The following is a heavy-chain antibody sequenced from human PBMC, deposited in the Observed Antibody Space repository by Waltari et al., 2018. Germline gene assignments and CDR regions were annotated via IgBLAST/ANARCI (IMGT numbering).Heavy chain of an antibody. CDR1: GDSMSSTYW. V-gene: IGHV4-4*02. D-gene: IGHD2-15*01. Sequence: QLQLQQSGPGLVKPSESLSLTCAVSGDSMSSTYWWGWVRQPPGKGVEWIGQIRGTGKTNYNPSLDSRVTISIDTSNNHISLMLASVTAADTAVYYCARDRGRGLYLDSWGQGTLVTVSP. CDR2: IRGTGKT. J-gene: IGHJ4*02. CDR3: ARDRGRGLYLDS.